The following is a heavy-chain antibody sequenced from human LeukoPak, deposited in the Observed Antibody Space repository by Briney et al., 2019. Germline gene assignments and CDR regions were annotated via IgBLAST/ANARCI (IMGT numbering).Heavy chain of an antibody. D-gene: IGHD5-18*01. V-gene: IGHV1-8*01. CDR2: MNPKSGNT. J-gene: IGHJ4*02. Sequence: ASVKVSCKASGYTFTNHDINWVLQASGQGLEWMGWMNPKSGNTGYLQKFQGRVTMTRDTSMSTAFMELSRLTSEDTAVYYCARGVNSQGTAMVLFDSWGQGSLVIVSA. CDR3: ARGVNSQGTAMVLFDS. CDR1: GYTFTNHD.